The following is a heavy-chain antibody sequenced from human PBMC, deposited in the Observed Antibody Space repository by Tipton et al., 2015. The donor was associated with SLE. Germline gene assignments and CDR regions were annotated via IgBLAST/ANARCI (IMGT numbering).Heavy chain of an antibody. CDR1: GYTFTSYG. CDR2: MNPNSGNT. Sequence: QLVQSGAEVKKPGASVKVSCKASGYTFTSYGISWVRQATGQGLEWMGWMNPNSGNTGYAQKFQGRVTITRNTSISTAYMELSSLRSEDTAVYYCARKSRSSSFSIDYWGQGTLVTVSS. D-gene: IGHD6-6*01. V-gene: IGHV1-8*03. CDR3: ARKSRSSSFSIDY. J-gene: IGHJ4*02.